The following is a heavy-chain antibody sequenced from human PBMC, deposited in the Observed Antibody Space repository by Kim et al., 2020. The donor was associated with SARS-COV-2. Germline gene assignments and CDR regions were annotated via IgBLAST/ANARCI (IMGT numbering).Heavy chain of an antibody. CDR2: IYGDDGK. CDR1: GFSLSTGAVG. CDR3: TPDSPGLHGLDV. Sequence: SGPTLVNPTQTLTLTCTFSGFSLSTGAVGVAWVRQPPGKALEWLALIYGDDGKRYSPSLRSRLTITKDTSKNQVVLTMTNMDPVDTATYYSTPDSPGLHGLDVWGQGTTVTVS. J-gene: IGHJ6*02. V-gene: IGHV2-5*02. D-gene: IGHD2-21*01.